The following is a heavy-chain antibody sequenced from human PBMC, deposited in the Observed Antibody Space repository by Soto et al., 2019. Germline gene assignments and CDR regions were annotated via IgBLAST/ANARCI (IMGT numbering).Heavy chain of an antibody. CDR1: GGSMRNHY. J-gene: IGHJ4*02. CDR2: VYYSGSA. V-gene: IGHV4-59*11. D-gene: IGHD1-26*01. Sequence: SETLCLTCSVSGGSMRNHYWSWIRQPPTGGLEWIGHVYYSGSANYNPSLKIRVSMSVESSENQFSLRMTSVTAADAAVYFCARVKYTRSKSYFDFWGLGNVVTVSS. CDR3: ARVKYTRSKSYFDF.